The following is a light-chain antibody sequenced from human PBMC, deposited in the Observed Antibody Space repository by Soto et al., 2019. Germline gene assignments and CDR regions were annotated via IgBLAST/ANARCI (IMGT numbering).Light chain of an antibody. Sequence: DIQMPQSPSSVSASEGDRVTITCRASQGISSWLAWYQQKPGKTPKLLIYAASSLQSGVPSRFSGSGSGTDYTLTISSLHPEEFATYYCDQSNSLPFSFGPGTKVYIK. CDR1: QGISSW. CDR2: AAS. J-gene: IGKJ3*01. V-gene: IGKV1-12*01. CDR3: DQSNSLPFS.